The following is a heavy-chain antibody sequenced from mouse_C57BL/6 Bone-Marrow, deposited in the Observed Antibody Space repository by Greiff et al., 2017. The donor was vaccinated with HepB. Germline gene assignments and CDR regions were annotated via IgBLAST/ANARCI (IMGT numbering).Heavy chain of an antibody. D-gene: IGHD1-1*01. J-gene: IGHJ2*01. Sequence: VQLQQSGPELVKPGASVKISCKASGYAFSSSWMNWVKQRPGKGLEWIGRIYPGDGDTNYNGKFKGKATLTADKSSSTAYMQLSSLTSEDSAVYFCAGIHYYGSSPYYFDYWGQGTTLTVSS. CDR1: GYAFSSSW. CDR2: IYPGDGDT. CDR3: AGIHYYGSSPYYFDY. V-gene: IGHV1-82*01.